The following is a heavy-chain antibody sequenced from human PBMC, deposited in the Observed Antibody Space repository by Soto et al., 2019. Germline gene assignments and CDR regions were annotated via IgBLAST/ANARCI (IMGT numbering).Heavy chain of an antibody. J-gene: IGHJ4*02. CDR2: IYYSGRT. V-gene: IGHV4-30-4*01. CDR1: GGSISSGDYY. CDR3: ASSPPPYYYDSSGYHREFDY. Sequence: QVQLQESGPGLVKPSQTLSLTCTVSGGSISSGDYYWSWIRQPPGKGLEWIGYIYYSGRTYYNPSLKSRVTISVDTSKNQFSLKLSSVTAADTAVYYCASSPPPYYYDSSGYHREFDYWGQGTLVTVSS. D-gene: IGHD3-22*01.